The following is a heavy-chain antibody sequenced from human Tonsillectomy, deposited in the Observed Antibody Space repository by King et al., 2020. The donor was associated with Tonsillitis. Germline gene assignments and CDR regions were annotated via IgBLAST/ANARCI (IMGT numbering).Heavy chain of an antibody. V-gene: IGHV3-7*01. CDR1: GFTFSTYW. D-gene: IGHD2-15*01. CDR2: INRDGSET. Sequence: VQLVESGGGLVQPGGSLRLSCAASGFTFSTYWLTWVRQAPGKGLEWVANINRDGSETYYVDSVKGRFTVSRDNAKNSLYLQMNSLRAEDTAIYYCASDSSRALSGSWYDAFDIWGQGTMVTVSS. CDR3: ASDSSRALSGSWYDAFDI. J-gene: IGHJ3*02.